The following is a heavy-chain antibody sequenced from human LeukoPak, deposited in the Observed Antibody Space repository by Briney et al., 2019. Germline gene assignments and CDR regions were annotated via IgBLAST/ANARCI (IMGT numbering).Heavy chain of an antibody. V-gene: IGHV3-48*03. J-gene: IGHJ3*02. D-gene: IGHD3-9*01. CDR3: ARGLRYFDWLFPPDAFDI. CDR2: ISSSGNTI. Sequence: GGSLRLSCAASGFTFSNYEMNWVRQAPGKGLEWVSFISSSGNTIYYADSVKGRFTISRDNAKNSLYLQMNSLRAEDTAVYYCARGLRYFDWLFPPDAFDIWGQGTMVTVSS. CDR1: GFTFSNYE.